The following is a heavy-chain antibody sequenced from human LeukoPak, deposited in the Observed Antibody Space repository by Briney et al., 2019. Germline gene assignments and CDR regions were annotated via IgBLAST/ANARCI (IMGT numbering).Heavy chain of an antibody. J-gene: IGHJ5*02. D-gene: IGHD1-1*01. CDR3: ARLGLERGHWFDP. V-gene: IGHV5-51*01. CDR1: GYSFTSYW. Sequence: GESPKISCKGSGYSFTSYWIGWVRQMPGKGLEWMGIIYPGDSDTRYSPSFQGQVTISADKSISTAYLHWSSLKASDTAMYYCARLGLERGHWFDPWGQGTLVTVSS. CDR2: IYPGDSDT.